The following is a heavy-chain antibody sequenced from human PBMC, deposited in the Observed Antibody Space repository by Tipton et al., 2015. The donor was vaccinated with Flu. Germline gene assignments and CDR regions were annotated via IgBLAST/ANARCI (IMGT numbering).Heavy chain of an antibody. CDR1: GFTFSTYA. Sequence: RSLRLSCAISGFTFSTYAMHWVRQAPGKGLEWLSFISYNGKNIYYADSVKGRFTISRDDSRNTLALQMNSLTTEDTAIYYCAREPAPIGSPKSDAFESGAKGQGSPSLQ. CDR3: AREPAPIGSPKSDAFES. CDR2: ISYNGKNI. V-gene: IGHV3-30*14. D-gene: IGHD3-10*01. J-gene: IGHJ3*01.